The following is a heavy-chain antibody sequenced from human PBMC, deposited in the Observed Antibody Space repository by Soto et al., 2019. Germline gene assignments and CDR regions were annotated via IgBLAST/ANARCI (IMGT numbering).Heavy chain of an antibody. V-gene: IGHV3-30*18. Sequence: GGSLSLSCAASGFTFSDYYMSWIRQAPGKGLEWVAIISYDGSNKYYADSVKGRFTISRDNSKNTLYLQMNSLRAEDTAVYYCAKLSLGGSYSYDIWGQGTMVTVS. J-gene: IGHJ3*02. CDR1: GFTFSDYY. CDR2: ISYDGSNK. D-gene: IGHD1-26*01. CDR3: AKLSLGGSYSYDI.